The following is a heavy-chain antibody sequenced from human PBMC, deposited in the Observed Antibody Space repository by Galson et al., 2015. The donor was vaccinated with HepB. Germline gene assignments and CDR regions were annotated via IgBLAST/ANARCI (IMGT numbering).Heavy chain of an antibody. CDR2: ITGSGGST. J-gene: IGHJ4*02. CDR3: AKGASVGATIHFDY. V-gene: IGHV3-23*01. Sequence: SLRLSCAASGFTFSSYAMGWVRQAPGKGLEWVSSITGSGGSTYYADSVKGHFTISRDNSKNTLYLQMNSLRAEDTAVYYCAKGASVGATIHFDYWGQGTLVTVSS. CDR1: GFTFSSYA. D-gene: IGHD1-26*01.